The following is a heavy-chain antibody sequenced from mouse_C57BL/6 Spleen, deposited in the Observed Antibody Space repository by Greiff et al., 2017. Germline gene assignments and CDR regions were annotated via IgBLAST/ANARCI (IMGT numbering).Heavy chain of an antibody. CDR1: GYTFTSYW. J-gene: IGHJ4*01. Sequence: QVQLQQPGAELVKPGASVKLSCKASGYTFTSYWMHWVKQRPGQGLEWIGMIHPNSGSTNYNEKFKSKATLTVDTSSSTAYMQLSSLTSEDSAVYYCARPKGLWLRQVYYAMDYWGQGTSVTVSS. CDR3: ARPKGLWLRQVYYAMDY. V-gene: IGHV1-64*01. D-gene: IGHD2-2*01. CDR2: IHPNSGST.